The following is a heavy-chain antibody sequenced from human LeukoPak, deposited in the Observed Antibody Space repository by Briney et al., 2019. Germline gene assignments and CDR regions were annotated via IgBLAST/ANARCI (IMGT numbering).Heavy chain of an antibody. CDR3: ARPNWNDVSYFDY. V-gene: IGHV3-33*01. D-gene: IGHD1-1*01. Sequence: GRSLRLSCAASGFTFSSYGMHWVRQAPGKGLEWVAVIWYDGSNKYYADSVKGRFTISRDNSKNTLYLQMNSLRAEDTAVYYRARPNWNDVSYFDYWGQGTLVTVSS. J-gene: IGHJ4*02. CDR1: GFTFSSYG. CDR2: IWYDGSNK.